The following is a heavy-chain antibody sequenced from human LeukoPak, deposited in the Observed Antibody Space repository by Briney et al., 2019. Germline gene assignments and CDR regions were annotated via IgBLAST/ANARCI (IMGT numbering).Heavy chain of an antibody. Sequence: GGSLRLSCAAPGFTFSSSWMSWVRQAPEKGLEWVAHIKQDGSQKYYVDSVRGRFTISRDNTKNSVYLQMNSLRAEDTAVYYCARRGLGIAAAGVDYWGQGTLVTVSS. D-gene: IGHD6-13*01. CDR2: IKQDGSQK. J-gene: IGHJ4*02. CDR1: GFTFSSSW. V-gene: IGHV3-7*01. CDR3: ARRGLGIAAAGVDY.